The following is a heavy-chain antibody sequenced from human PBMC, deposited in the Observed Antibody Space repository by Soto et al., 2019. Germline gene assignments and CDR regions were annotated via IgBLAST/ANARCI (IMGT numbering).Heavy chain of an antibody. Sequence: QVQLQQWGAGLLKPSETLSLTCAVYGGSFSGYYWSWIRQPPGKGLEWIGEINHSGSTNYIPSLKSRVTISVDTSKNQFSLKLSSVTAADTAVYYCARGVTTATGLKAGGRRYWYFDLWGRGTLVTVSS. J-gene: IGHJ2*01. D-gene: IGHD4-17*01. CDR2: INHSGST. V-gene: IGHV4-34*01. CDR3: ARGVTTATGLKAGGRRYWYFDL. CDR1: GGSFSGYY.